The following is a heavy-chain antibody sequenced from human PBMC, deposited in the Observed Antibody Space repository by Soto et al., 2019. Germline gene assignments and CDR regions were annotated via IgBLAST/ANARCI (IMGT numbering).Heavy chain of an antibody. CDR2: IKHDGSVQ. V-gene: IGHV3-7*03. Sequence: GGSLRLSCEAPGFTFSGYWMSWVRQAPGKGLEWVADIKHDGSVQYYVDSVKGRFTISRDNAKKLLYLQMNGLRAEDTALYYCARAPYSNGWYRFDLWGQGTLVTVSS. J-gene: IGHJ4*02. CDR3: ARAPYSNGWYRFDL. D-gene: IGHD6-19*01. CDR1: GFTFSGYW.